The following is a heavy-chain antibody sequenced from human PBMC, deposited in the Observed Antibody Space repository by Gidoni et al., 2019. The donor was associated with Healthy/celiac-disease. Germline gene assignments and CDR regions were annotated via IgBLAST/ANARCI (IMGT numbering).Heavy chain of an antibody. CDR1: GYTFTSYG. CDR2: ISAYNGNT. D-gene: IGHD3-3*01. Sequence: QVQLVQSGAEVKKPGASVKVSCKASGYTFTSYGISWVRKAPGQGLEWMGWISAYNGNTNYAQKLQGRVTMTTDTSTSTAYMELRSLRSDDTAVYYCARVQTPQFLEWLFLDYWGQGTLVTVSS. CDR3: ARVQTPQFLEWLFLDY. J-gene: IGHJ4*02. V-gene: IGHV1-18*01.